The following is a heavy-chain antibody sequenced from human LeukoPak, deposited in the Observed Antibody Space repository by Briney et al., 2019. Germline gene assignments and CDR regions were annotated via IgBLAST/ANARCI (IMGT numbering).Heavy chain of an antibody. J-gene: IGHJ3*02. Sequence: GGSLRLSCAASGFTVSSNYMSWVRQAPGKGLEWVSAISGSGGSTYYADSVKGRFTISRDNSKNTLYLQMNSLRAEDTAVYYCAKGPLYCGGDCIPAFDIWGQGTMVTVSS. CDR3: AKGPLYCGGDCIPAFDI. CDR1: GFTVSSNY. V-gene: IGHV3-23*01. CDR2: ISGSGGST. D-gene: IGHD2-21*02.